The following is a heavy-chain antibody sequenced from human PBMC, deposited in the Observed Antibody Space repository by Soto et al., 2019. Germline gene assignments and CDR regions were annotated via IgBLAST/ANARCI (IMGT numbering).Heavy chain of an antibody. Sequence: VSVKVCCEACGYTFTSYGMSWVRQATGKGLEWMGWISAYNGNTNYAQKLQGRVTMTTDTSTSTAYMELRSLRSDDTAVYYCARDPYDSSGYYYVGLDYWGQGTLVTVSS. CDR1: GYTFTSYG. D-gene: IGHD3-22*01. J-gene: IGHJ4*02. CDR3: ARDPYDSSGYYYVGLDY. V-gene: IGHV1-18*01. CDR2: ISAYNGNT.